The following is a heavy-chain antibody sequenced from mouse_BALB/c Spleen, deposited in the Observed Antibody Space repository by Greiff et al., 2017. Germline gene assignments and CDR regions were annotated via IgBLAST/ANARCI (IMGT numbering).Heavy chain of an antibody. CDR1: GYTFTSYW. V-gene: IGHV1S132*01. CDR3: ARGGGSDYYAMDY. CDR2: IFPGTGTT. Sequence: QVQLQQSGAELVKPGASVKLSCKTSGYTFTSYWIQWVKQRPGQGLGWIGEIFPGTGTTYYNEKFKGKATLTIDTSSSTAYMQLSSLTSEDSAVYFCARGGGSDYYAMDYWGQGTSVTVSS. J-gene: IGHJ4*01.